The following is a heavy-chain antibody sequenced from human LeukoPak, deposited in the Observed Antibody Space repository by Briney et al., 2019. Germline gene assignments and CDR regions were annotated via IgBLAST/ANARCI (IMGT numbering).Heavy chain of an antibody. J-gene: IGHJ4*02. V-gene: IGHV1-18*01. CDR2: ISAYNGNT. Sequence: ASVKVSFKASGYTFSSYGISWVRQAPGQGLEWMGWISAYNGNTNYRQKLQGRVTMTTDTSTSTAYMDLRSLRSDDTAIYYCARDSPDGSGTYYNGSPDYWGQGTLVTVSS. CDR3: ARDSPDGSGTYYNGSPDY. D-gene: IGHD3-10*01. CDR1: GYTFSSYG.